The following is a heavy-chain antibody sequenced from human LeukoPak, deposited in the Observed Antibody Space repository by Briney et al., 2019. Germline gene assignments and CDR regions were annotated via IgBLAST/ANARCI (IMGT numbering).Heavy chain of an antibody. Sequence: SETLSLTCTVSGGSISSYYWSWIRQSPGKGLEWIGYIYYSGSTNYNPSLKSRVTISVDTSKNQFSLKLSSVTAADTAVYYCARVSSGWYNWFDPWGQGTRVTVSS. D-gene: IGHD6-19*01. CDR1: GGSISSYY. V-gene: IGHV4-59*01. CDR2: IYYSGST. J-gene: IGHJ5*02. CDR3: ARVSSGWYNWFDP.